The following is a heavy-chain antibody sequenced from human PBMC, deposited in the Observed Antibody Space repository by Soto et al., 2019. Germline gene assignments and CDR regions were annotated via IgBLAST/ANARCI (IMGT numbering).Heavy chain of an antibody. CDR3: ARARSAYIAVAGHFDY. Sequence: QVQLVESGGGVVQPGRSLRLSCAASGFTFSSYAMHWVRQAPGKGLEWVAVISYDGSNKYYADSVKGRFNISRDNSKNTLYLQMNSLRAEDTAVYYCARARSAYIAVAGHFDYWGQGTLVTVSS. J-gene: IGHJ4*02. D-gene: IGHD6-19*01. CDR1: GFTFSSYA. CDR2: ISYDGSNK. V-gene: IGHV3-30-3*01.